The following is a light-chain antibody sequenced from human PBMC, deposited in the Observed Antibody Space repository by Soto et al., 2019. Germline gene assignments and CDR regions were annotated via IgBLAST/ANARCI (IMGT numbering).Light chain of an antibody. CDR2: GNS. Sequence: QSVLTQPPSVSGAPGQRVTISCTGSSSNIGAHYDVHWYQQLPGTAPKLLIYGNSNRPSGVPDRFSGSKSGTLASLAITGLQAEDEADYYCQSYDNSLSVYVFGTGTKATV. CDR3: QSYDNSLSVYV. J-gene: IGLJ1*01. V-gene: IGLV1-40*01. CDR1: SSNIGAHYD.